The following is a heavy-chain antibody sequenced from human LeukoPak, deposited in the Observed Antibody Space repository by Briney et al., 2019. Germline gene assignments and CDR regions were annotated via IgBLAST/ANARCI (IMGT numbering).Heavy chain of an antibody. CDR2: IYHSGST. CDR3: ARAAGGYCSSTSCYGEVEYFQH. J-gene: IGHJ1*01. V-gene: IGHV4-30-2*01. D-gene: IGHD2-2*01. Sequence: SETLSLTCTVSGGSISSGGYYWSWIRQPPGKGLEWIGYIYHSGSTYYNPSLKSRVTISVGRSKNQFSLKLSSVTAADTAVYYCARAAGGYCSSTSCYGEVEYFQHWGQGTLVTVSS. CDR1: GGSISSGGYY.